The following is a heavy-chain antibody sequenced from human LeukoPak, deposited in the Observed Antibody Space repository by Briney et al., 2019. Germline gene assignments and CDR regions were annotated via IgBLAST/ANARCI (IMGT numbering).Heavy chain of an antibody. Sequence: SQTLSLTCTVSGGSISSDGYFWSWIRQPPGKDLEWIGYIYQSGSTYYNPSLKSRVTISVDRSKNQFSLNLSSVTAADTAVYYCARSLGIVVVPAARAGAFDIWGQGTMVTVSS. CDR2: IYQSGST. J-gene: IGHJ3*02. CDR3: ARSLGIVVVPAARAGAFDI. CDR1: GGSISSDGYF. D-gene: IGHD2-2*01. V-gene: IGHV4-30-2*01.